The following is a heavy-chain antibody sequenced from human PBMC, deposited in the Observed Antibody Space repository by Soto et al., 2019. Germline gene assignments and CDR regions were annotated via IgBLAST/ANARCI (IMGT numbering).Heavy chain of an antibody. CDR2: ISGSGGST. CDR3: AKDMYYDSSGYSLDY. V-gene: IGHV3-23*01. D-gene: IGHD3-22*01. J-gene: IGHJ4*02. CDR1: GFTFRSYA. Sequence: LRLSCAASGFTFRSYAMSWVPQAPGKGLEWVSAISGSGGSTYYADSVKGRFTISRDNSKNTLYLQMNSLRAEDTAVYYCAKDMYYDSSGYSLDYWGQGTLVTVSS.